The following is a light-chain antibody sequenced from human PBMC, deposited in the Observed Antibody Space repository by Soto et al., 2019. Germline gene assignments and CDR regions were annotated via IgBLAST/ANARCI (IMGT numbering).Light chain of an antibody. V-gene: IGLV2-14*01. CDR3: SSYTTRSTYV. CDR1: RSDVGGYNS. J-gene: IGLJ1*01. Sequence: QSALTQPASVSGSPGQSITISCTGTRSDVGGYNSVCWHQQHPGKAPKLIIYEVSNRPSGISDRFSASKSGNTASLTISGLQAEDGADYYCSSYTTRSTYVFGTGTKLTVL. CDR2: EVS.